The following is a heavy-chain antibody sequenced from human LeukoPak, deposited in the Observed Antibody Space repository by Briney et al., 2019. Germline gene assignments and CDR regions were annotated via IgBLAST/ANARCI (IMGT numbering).Heavy chain of an antibody. CDR1: GGTFSSYA. Sequence: SVKVSCKASGGTFSSYAISWVRQAPGQGLEWMGGIIPIFGTANYAQKFQGRVTITADESTSTAYMELSSLRSEDTAVYYCARERGSYYDILTGYLNNWFDPWGQGTLVTVSS. D-gene: IGHD3-9*01. CDR2: IIPIFGTA. V-gene: IGHV1-69*13. CDR3: ARERGSYYDILTGYLNNWFDP. J-gene: IGHJ5*02.